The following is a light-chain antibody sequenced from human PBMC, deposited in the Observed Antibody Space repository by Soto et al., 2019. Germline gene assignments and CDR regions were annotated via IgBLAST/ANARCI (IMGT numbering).Light chain of an antibody. J-gene: IGLJ2*01. CDR2: EVS. CDR1: SSDVGGYSY. CDR3: RSYAGNNSLL. Sequence: QSVLTQPPSASGSPGQSVTISCTGTSSDVGGYSYVSWYQQHPGKAPKLMIYEVSKRSSGVPDRFSGSKSGHTASLTVSGLQAEDEADYFCRSYAGNNSLLFGGGTKLTVL. V-gene: IGLV2-8*01.